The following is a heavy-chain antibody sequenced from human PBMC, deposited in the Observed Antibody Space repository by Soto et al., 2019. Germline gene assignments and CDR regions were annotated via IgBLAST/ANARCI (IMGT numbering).Heavy chain of an antibody. V-gene: IGHV3-11*01. CDR3: ARDLKPREAVAPYYFDY. D-gene: IGHD6-19*01. CDR1: AFTFSDYY. CDR2: ISSSGSTI. J-gene: IGHJ4*02. Sequence: PVGSLRLSCAASAFTFSDYYMSWIRQAPGKGLEWISYISSSGSTIYHADSVKGRFTISRDNAKNSLNLQMNGLRADDAAVYYCARDLKPREAVAPYYFDYWGQGSLVTVSS.